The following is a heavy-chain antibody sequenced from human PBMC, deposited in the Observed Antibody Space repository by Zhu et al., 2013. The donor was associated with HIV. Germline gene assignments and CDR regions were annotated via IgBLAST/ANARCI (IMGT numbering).Heavy chain of an antibody. Sequence: QVQLVQSGAEVKKPGSSVKVSCKASGGTFSSYAISWVRQAPGQGLEWMGGIIPIFGTANYAQKFQGRVTITADESTSTAYMELSSLRSEDTAVYYCARAGRHSSPTNYYYGMDVWGQGTTVTVSS. CDR1: GGTFSSYA. V-gene: IGHV1-69*01. D-gene: IGHD6-13*01. CDR3: ARAGRHSSPTNYYYGMDV. J-gene: IGHJ6*02. CDR2: IIPIFGTA.